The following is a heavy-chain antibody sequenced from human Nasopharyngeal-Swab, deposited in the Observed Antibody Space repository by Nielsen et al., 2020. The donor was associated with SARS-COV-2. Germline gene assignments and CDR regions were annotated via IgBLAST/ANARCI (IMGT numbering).Heavy chain of an antibody. Sequence: GESLKISCVASGFTLCDHYMDWVRQSPGKGLGWVGRSRDKANGYTTEYAASVKGRFTISRDDSKNSLYMQMNSLQTEDTAVYYCTCAPETTTHPAYWGQGTLVTVSS. V-gene: IGHV3-72*01. D-gene: IGHD4-17*01. CDR1: GFTLCDHY. CDR2: SRDKANGYTT. CDR3: TCAPETTTHPAY. J-gene: IGHJ4*02.